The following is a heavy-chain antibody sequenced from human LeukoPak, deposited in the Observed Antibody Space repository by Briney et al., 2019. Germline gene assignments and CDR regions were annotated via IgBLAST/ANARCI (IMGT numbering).Heavy chain of an antibody. CDR2: IRGSADST. V-gene: IGHV3-23*01. D-gene: IGHD4-23*01. CDR1: RFTFSSYA. CDR3: AKGGGNGAFDP. J-gene: IGHJ5*02. Sequence: GGSLRLSCAASRFTFSSYAKSWVRQAPGKGLECVSHIRGSADSTYYSDSVKGRFTISRDNSRNTLYLQMNSLRAEDTAVYYCAKGGGNGAFDPWGQGTLVTVSS.